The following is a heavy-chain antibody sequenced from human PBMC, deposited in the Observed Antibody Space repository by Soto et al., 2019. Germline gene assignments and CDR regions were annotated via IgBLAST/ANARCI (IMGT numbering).Heavy chain of an antibody. D-gene: IGHD3-22*01. CDR3: ARERYDSSDSDAFDI. J-gene: IGHJ3*02. CDR1: GGSISSGGYY. V-gene: IGHV4-31*03. Sequence: SETLSLTYTVSGGSISSGGYYWSWIRQHPGKGLEWIGYIYYSGSTYYNPSLKSRVTISVDTSKNQFSLKLSSVTAADTAVYYCARERYDSSDSDAFDIWGQGTMVTVSS. CDR2: IYYSGST.